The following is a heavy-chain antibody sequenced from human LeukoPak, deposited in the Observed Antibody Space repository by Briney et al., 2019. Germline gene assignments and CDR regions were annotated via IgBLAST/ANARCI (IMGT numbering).Heavy chain of an antibody. V-gene: IGHV4-59*08. J-gene: IGHJ4*02. CDR1: GGSISSYY. CDR3: ARLHRGSWYFGY. CDR2: IFYSGST. D-gene: IGHD6-13*01. Sequence: SETLSLTCTVSGGSISSYYWSWIWQPPGKGLEWIGYIFYSGSTNQNPSLKSRVTISVDTSKNQFSLKLSSVTAADTAVYYCARLHRGSWYFGYWGQGTLVTVSS.